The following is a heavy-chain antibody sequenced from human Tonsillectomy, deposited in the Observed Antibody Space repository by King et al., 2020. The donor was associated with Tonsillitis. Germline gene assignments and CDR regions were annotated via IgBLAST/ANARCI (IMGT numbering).Heavy chain of an antibody. CDR2: AFNNGHT. D-gene: IGHD1-1*01. V-gene: IGHV4-59*01. CDR1: GGPITGYF. CDR3: ARGIATTGWYDP. J-gene: IGHJ5*02. Sequence: QLQESGPRLVKPSETLSLTCTDSGGPITGYFWTWIRQPPGKELEWVGYAFNNGHTNYNPSLKSRVTISIDTSKSQLSLNLTSVTAADTAVYFCARGIATTGWYDPWGQGTLVTVSS.